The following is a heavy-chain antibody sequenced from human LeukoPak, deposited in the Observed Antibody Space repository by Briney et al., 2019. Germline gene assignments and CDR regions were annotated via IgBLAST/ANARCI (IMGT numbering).Heavy chain of an antibody. CDR3: AREPRAVAGSFDY. J-gene: IGHJ4*02. CDR1: GGSISNYY. Sequence: SETLSLTCTVSGGSISNYYWIWIRQPAGKGLEWIGRIDTSGSTNYNPSPKSRVTMSVDTSKNQFSLKLSSVTAADTAVYYCAREPRAVAGSFDYWGQGTLVTVSS. V-gene: IGHV4-4*07. D-gene: IGHD6-19*01. CDR2: IDTSGST.